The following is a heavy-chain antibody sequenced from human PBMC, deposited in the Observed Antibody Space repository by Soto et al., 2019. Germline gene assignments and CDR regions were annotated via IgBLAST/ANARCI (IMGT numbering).Heavy chain of an antibody. D-gene: IGHD3-10*01. V-gene: IGHV1-18*01. J-gene: IGHJ5*02. Sequence: GASVKVSCKASGYTFTSYGISWVRQAPGQGLEWMGWISAYNGNTNYAQKLQGRVTMTTDTSTSTAYMELRSLRSDDTAVYYCARDRIGGGFGELLSVWFDPWGQGTLVTVSS. CDR2: ISAYNGNT. CDR1: GYTFTSYG. CDR3: ARDRIGGGFGELLSVWFDP.